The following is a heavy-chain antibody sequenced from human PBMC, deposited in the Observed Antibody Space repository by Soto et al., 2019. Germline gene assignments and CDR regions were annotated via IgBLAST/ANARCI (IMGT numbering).Heavy chain of an antibody. CDR1: GTTFSTHG. V-gene: IGHV1-69*01. J-gene: IGHJ4*02. Sequence: QVQLVQSGAEVRKPGSSVNVSCKASGTTFSTHGIHWVRQAPGQGLEWMGGFVPMFSSSNYAQKFQGRLTIVADESTHPAYMQLSSLRADDSAIYYCARSGGTYYFDPWGQGTLVTVSS. CDR2: FVPMFSSS. D-gene: IGHD1-1*01. CDR3: ARSGGTYYFDP.